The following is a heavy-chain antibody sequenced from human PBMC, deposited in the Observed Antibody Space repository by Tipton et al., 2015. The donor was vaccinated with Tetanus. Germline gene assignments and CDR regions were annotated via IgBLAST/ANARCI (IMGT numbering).Heavy chain of an antibody. CDR3: ARHFPCAPIAS. Sequence: TLSLTCSLSGDSISSSTYYWGWIRQPPGEGLEWIGSIYENGDTYYTPSLKSRLTISVDTSKNQFSLRLTSVTAADTAIYYCARHFPCAPIASWGQGTPVTVSS. V-gene: IGHV4-39*01. J-gene: IGHJ4*02. D-gene: IGHD1-26*01. CDR1: GDSISSSTYY. CDR2: IYENGDT.